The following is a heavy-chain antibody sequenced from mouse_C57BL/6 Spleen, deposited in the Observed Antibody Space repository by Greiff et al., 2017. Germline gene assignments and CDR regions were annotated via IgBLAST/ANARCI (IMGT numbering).Heavy chain of an antibody. CDR2: INPNNGGT. CDR3: AAYSNYDAMDY. D-gene: IGHD2-5*01. CDR1: GYTFTDYN. Sequence: EVKLMESGPELVKPGASVKIPCKASGYTFTDYNMDWVKQSHGKSLEWIGDINPNNGGTIYNQKFKGKATLTVDKSSSTAYMELRSLTSEDTAVYYCAAYSNYDAMDYWGQGTSVTVSS. J-gene: IGHJ4*01. V-gene: IGHV1-18*01.